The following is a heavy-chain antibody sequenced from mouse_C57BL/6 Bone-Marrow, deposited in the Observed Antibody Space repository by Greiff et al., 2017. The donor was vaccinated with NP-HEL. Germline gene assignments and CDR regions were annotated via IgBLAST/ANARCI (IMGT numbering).Heavy chain of an antibody. J-gene: IGHJ1*03. Sequence: QVQLQQPGAELVKPGASVKLSCKASGYTFTSYWMHWVKQRPGQGLEWIGMIHPNSGSTNYNEKFKSKATLTVDKSSSTAYMQLSSLTSEDSAVYYCARWGYDSSHWYFDVWGTGTTVTVSS. D-gene: IGHD1-1*01. CDR1: GYTFTSYW. CDR2: IHPNSGST. V-gene: IGHV1-64*01. CDR3: ARWGYDSSHWYFDV.